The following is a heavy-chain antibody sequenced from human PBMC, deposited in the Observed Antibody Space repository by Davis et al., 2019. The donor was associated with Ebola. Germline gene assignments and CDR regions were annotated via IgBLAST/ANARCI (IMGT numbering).Heavy chain of an antibody. CDR2: ISDDGSNK. CDR1: GGTFSSYG. CDR3: ASSTIPHNWFDP. J-gene: IGHJ5*02. V-gene: IGHV3-33*05. Sequence: SCKASGGTFSSYGVHWVRQAPGKGLEWVAVISDDGSNKYYADSVKGRFTISRDNAKNSLYLQMNSLRDEDTAVYYCASSTIPHNWFDPWGQGTLVTVSS. D-gene: IGHD5/OR15-5a*01.